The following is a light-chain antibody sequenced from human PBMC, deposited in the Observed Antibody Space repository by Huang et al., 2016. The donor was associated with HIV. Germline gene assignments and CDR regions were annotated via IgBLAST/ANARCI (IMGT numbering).Light chain of an antibody. CDR1: QSGYTN. Sequence: EIVMTQSPATLSMSPGERVTLSCRASQSGYTNLVWYQQKPGQAPRLLMYDGSTRATGIPARFSGSGIGTEFTLTISSLQSEDFAVYYCQQYNNWPRTFGQGTKVEMK. CDR3: QQYNNWPRT. V-gene: IGKV3-15*01. CDR2: DGS. J-gene: IGKJ1*01.